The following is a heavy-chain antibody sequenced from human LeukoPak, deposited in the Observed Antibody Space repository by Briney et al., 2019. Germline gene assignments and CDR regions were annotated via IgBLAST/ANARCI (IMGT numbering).Heavy chain of an antibody. CDR2: IYYNGST. Sequence: SQTLSLTCTVSGGSISSGGYYWSWIRQHPGKGLEWIGYIYYNGSTYYNPSLKSRVTISVDTSKNQFSLKLSSVTAADTAVYYCARVGRGYSSSWYYFDYWGQGTLVTVSS. D-gene: IGHD6-13*01. CDR3: ARVGRGYSSSWYYFDY. V-gene: IGHV4-31*03. J-gene: IGHJ4*02. CDR1: GGSISSGGYY.